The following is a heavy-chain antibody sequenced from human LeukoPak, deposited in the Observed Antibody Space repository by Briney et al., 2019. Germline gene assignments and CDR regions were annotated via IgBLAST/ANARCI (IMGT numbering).Heavy chain of an antibody. Sequence: PGGSVRLSCESSGFTFIHYYRNWIRQARGKGLEWISYINSSSSYKNYADSVKGRFTISRDNAKNSLYLQMNSLRAEDTAVYYCARPYSSSWSLDYWGQGTLVTVSS. J-gene: IGHJ4*02. CDR2: INSSSSYK. V-gene: IGHV3-11*03. CDR3: ARPYSSSWSLDY. D-gene: IGHD6-13*01. CDR1: GFTFIHYY.